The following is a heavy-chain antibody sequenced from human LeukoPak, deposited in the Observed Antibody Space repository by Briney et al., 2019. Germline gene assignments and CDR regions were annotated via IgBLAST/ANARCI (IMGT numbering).Heavy chain of an antibody. CDR2: IIPIFGTA. CDR1: GGTFSSYA. V-gene: IGHV1-69*13. D-gene: IGHD2-2*01. Sequence: RASVKVSCKASGGTFSSYAISWVRQAPGQGLEWMGGIIPIFGTANYAQKFQGRVTITADESTSTAYMELSSLRSEGTAVYYCARERYCSSTSCYGNWFDPWGQGTLVTVSS. CDR3: ARERYCSSTSCYGNWFDP. J-gene: IGHJ5*02.